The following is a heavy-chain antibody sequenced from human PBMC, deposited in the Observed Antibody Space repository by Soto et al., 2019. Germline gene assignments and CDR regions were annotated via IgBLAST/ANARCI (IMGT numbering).Heavy chain of an antibody. CDR2: IIHIFGTA. CDR3: ARVRWVVTPRGFDY. CDR1: GGTFSSYA. J-gene: IGHJ4*02. D-gene: IGHD6-19*01. V-gene: IGHV1-69*01. Sequence: QVQLVQSGAELKKPLSSVKLSCKASGGTFSSYAISWVRQAPGQWLEWMGGIIHIFGTANYAQNFQGRVTITADESTSTAYMELSSLRSEDTAVYYCARVRWVVTPRGFDYWGQGTLVTVSS.